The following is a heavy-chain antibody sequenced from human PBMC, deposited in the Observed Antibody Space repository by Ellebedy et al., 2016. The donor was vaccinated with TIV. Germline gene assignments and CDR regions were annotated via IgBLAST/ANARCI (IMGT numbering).Heavy chain of an antibody. D-gene: IGHD6-19*01. CDR2: IYPGDSDA. Sequence: GESLKISCQTSGYRFTSHWIAWVRQQPGKGLEWVGFIYPGDSDARYSPSFQGQVTISSDKSITTAYLQWRGLKAPDTAMYYCARLRDALADELDYWGQGTLVTVSS. J-gene: IGHJ4*02. V-gene: IGHV5-51*01. CDR3: ARLRDALADELDY. CDR1: GYRFTSHW.